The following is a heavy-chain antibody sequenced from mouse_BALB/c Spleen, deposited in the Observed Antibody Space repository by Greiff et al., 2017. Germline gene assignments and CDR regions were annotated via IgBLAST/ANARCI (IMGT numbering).Heavy chain of an antibody. V-gene: IGHV3-8*02. J-gene: IGHJ3*01. CDR2: ISYSGST. CDR3: ARYPFDSSGFAD. D-gene: IGHD3-2*01. Sequence: EVKLQESGPSLVKPSQTLSLTCSVTGDSITSGYWNWIRKFPGNKLEYMGYISYSGSTYYNPSLKSRISITRDTSKNQYYLQLNSVTTEDTATYYCARYPFDSSGFADWGQGTLVTVSA. CDR1: GDSITSGY.